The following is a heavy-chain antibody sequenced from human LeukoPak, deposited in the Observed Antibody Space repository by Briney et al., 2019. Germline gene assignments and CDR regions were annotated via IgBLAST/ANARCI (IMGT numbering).Heavy chain of an antibody. D-gene: IGHD5-18*01. CDR2: ISAYNGNT. J-gene: IGHJ4*02. V-gene: IGHV1-18*01. CDR1: GYTFTSYG. CDR3: ARDLAAMVPGY. Sequence: AVNVSCKASGYTFTSYGISWVRQAPGQGLEWMGWISAYNGNTNYAQKLQGRVTMTIDTSTSTAYMELRSLRSDDTAVYYCARDLAAMVPGYWGQGTLVTVSS.